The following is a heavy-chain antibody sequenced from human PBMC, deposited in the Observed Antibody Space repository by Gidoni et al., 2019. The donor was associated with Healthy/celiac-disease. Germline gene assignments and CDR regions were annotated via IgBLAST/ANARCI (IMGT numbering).Heavy chain of an antibody. Sequence: QVQLQESGPGLVKPSETLSLTCAVSGYSIRRGYYWGWIRQPPGKGLEWIGSIYHSGRTYYNPSLKSRVTISVDTSKNQFSLKLSSVTAADTAVYYCARGVCWSGGSCYSDQPNWFDPWGQGTLVTVSS. V-gene: IGHV4-38-2*01. CDR2: IYHSGRT. D-gene: IGHD2-15*01. J-gene: IGHJ5*02. CDR1: GYSIRRGYY. CDR3: ARGVCWSGGSCYSDQPNWFDP.